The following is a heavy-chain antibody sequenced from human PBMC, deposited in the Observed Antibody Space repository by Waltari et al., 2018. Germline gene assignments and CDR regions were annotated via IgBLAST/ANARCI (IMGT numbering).Heavy chain of an antibody. J-gene: IGHJ5*02. D-gene: IGHD3-22*01. V-gene: IGHV3-20*04. CDR2: IHWNGDSA. CDR1: GFTFTNYG. Sequence: EVQVVESGGGVVRPGGSLRLSCTASGFTFTNYGLSWVRQGPGKGLEWVCGIHWNGDSASYADSVKGRFTISRDNAENSLHLQMNSLTAEDTALYFCARDYYYDSSGYYGLDPWGQGTLVTVS. CDR3: ARDYYYDSSGYYGLDP.